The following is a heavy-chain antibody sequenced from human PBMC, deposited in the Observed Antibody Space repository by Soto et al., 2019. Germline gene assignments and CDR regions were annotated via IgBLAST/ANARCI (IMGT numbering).Heavy chain of an antibody. J-gene: IGHJ4*02. CDR1: GFTFSNCA. V-gene: IGHV3-23*01. CDR3: ARAIGADFFDY. CDR2: ISDNGANT. Sequence: PGGSLRLSCIASGFTFSNCAMSWVRQAPGKGLEWVSTISDNGANTFIGDSMKDHFDISRDNSKNTVFLHLSTVRAEDTAIYYCARAIGADFFDYWGQGTPVTVSS. D-gene: IGHD6-25*01.